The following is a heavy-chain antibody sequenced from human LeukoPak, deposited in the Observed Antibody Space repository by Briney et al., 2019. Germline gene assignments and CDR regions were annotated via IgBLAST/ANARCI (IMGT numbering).Heavy chain of an antibody. CDR1: GFTFSSYA. J-gene: IGHJ4*02. CDR2: ISGSGGST. Sequence: SGGSLRLSCAASGFTFSSYAMSCVRQAPGKGLEWVSAISGSGGSTYYADSVKGRFTVSRDNSKNTLYVQMNSLRAEDTAVYYCAKRGLGSTSGAYFFDYWGQGTPVTVSS. CDR3: AKRGLGSTSGAYFFDY. V-gene: IGHV3-23*01. D-gene: IGHD2-2*01.